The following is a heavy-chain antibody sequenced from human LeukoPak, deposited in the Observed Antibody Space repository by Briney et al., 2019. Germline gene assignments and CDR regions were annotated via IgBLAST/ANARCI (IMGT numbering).Heavy chain of an antibody. CDR3: ARDQLSFHYDILTGYSDY. D-gene: IGHD3-9*01. CDR2: ISSSSSYI. CDR1: GFTFSSYS. Sequence: GGSLRLSCAASGFTFSSYSMNWVRQAPGKGLEWVSSISSSSSYIYYADSVKGRFTISRDNAKNSLYLQMNSLRAEDTAVYYCARDQLSFHYDILTGYSDYWGQGTLVTVSS. V-gene: IGHV3-21*01. J-gene: IGHJ4*02.